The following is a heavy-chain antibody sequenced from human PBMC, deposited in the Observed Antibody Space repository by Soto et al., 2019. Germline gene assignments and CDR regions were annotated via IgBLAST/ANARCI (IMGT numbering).Heavy chain of an antibody. CDR3: ARYYYDTSGYYYDY. V-gene: IGHV4-61*08. CDR2: IYYNGTT. D-gene: IGHD3-22*01. J-gene: IGHJ4*02. CDR1: GGSISSGGYY. Sequence: SETLSLTCTVSGGSISSGGYYWSWIRQPPGKGLEWIGYIYYNGTTNYNPSLKSRVTMSVGTSKNQFSLKLSSVTAADTAVYYCARYYYDTSGYYYDYWGQGSLVTVSS.